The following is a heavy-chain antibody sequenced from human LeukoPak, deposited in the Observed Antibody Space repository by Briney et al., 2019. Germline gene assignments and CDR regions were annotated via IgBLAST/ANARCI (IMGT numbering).Heavy chain of an antibody. D-gene: IGHD4/OR15-4a*01. Sequence: PGGSLRLSCVVSGFTFSSHAMTWVRQAPGKGLEWVSAIGIGGYITFYADSVQGRFIIPRDNSKNTVYLKMNSLRVEDTAVYYCANEEVPNDYWGQGTLVTVSS. CDR3: ANEEVPNDY. V-gene: IGHV3-23*01. J-gene: IGHJ4*02. CDR2: IGIGGYIT. CDR1: GFTFSSHA.